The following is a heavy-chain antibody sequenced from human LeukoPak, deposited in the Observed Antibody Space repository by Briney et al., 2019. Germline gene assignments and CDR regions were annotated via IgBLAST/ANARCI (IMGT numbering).Heavy chain of an antibody. Sequence: ASVKVSCKASGYTFPGSYMDWVRQAPGQGLEWMGRINPNSGGTNYVQKFQGRVTMTRDTSITTAYMELSRLRSDDTAVYYCASGYSSSSGFDYWGQGTLVTVSS. CDR1: GYTFPGSY. CDR3: ASGYSSSSGFDY. V-gene: IGHV1-2*06. D-gene: IGHD6-6*01. J-gene: IGHJ4*02. CDR2: INPNSGGT.